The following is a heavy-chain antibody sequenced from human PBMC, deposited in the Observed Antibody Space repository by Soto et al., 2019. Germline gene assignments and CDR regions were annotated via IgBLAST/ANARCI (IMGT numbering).Heavy chain of an antibody. V-gene: IGHV3-30-3*01. CDR1: GFTFSTYA. CDR2: ISYDGSNK. D-gene: IGHD6-19*01. CDR3: ARDNRMHSSGGSVFDY. Sequence: VQLVESGGGVVQPGRSLRLSCAASGFTFSTYAMHWVRQAPGKGLEWVAVISYDGSNKYYADSVKGRFTISKDNSKNQLYLQADSLRDEDTAVYYCARDNRMHSSGGSVFDYLGQGTLVTLSS. J-gene: IGHJ4*02.